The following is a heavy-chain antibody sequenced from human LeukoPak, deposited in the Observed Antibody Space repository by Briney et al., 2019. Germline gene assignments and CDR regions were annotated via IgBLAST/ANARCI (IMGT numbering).Heavy chain of an antibody. Sequence: ASVKVSCKASGYTFTSYGISWVRQAPGQGLEWMGWISAYNGNTNYAQKLQGRVTMTTDTSTSTAYMELRSLRSDDTAVYYCAIVKAAAGTGYYYYYMDVWGKGTTVTVSS. CDR3: AIVKAAAGTGYYYYYMDV. CDR2: ISAYNGNT. J-gene: IGHJ6*03. V-gene: IGHV1-18*01. CDR1: GYTFTSYG. D-gene: IGHD6-13*01.